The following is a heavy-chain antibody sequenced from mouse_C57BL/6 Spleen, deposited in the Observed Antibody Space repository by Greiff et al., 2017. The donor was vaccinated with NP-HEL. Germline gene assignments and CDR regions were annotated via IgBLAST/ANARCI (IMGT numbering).Heavy chain of an antibody. J-gene: IGHJ4*01. CDR2: INPSNGGT. CDR1: GYTFTSYW. Sequence: QVQLQQSGTELVKPGASVKLSCKASGYTFTSYWMHWVKQRPGQGLEWIGNINPSNGGTNYNEKFKSKATLTVDKSSSTAYMQLSSLTSEDSAVYYCARSSYDYVYAMDYWGQGTSVTVSS. D-gene: IGHD2-4*01. CDR3: ARSSYDYVYAMDY. V-gene: IGHV1-53*01.